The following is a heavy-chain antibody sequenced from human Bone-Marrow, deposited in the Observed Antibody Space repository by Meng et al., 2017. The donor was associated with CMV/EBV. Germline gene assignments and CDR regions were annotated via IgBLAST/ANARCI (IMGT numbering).Heavy chain of an antibody. D-gene: IGHD2-8*01. J-gene: IGHJ5*02. CDR3: ATAPVLMVYRAFDP. CDR2: ISSSSSYI. Sequence: GGSLRLSCAASGFTFSSYSMNWVRQAPGKGLEWVSSISSSSSYIYYADSVKGRFTISRDNAKNSLYLQMNSLRAEDTAVYYCATAPVLMVYRAFDPWGQGTLVTVSS. CDR1: GFTFSSYS. V-gene: IGHV3-21*01.